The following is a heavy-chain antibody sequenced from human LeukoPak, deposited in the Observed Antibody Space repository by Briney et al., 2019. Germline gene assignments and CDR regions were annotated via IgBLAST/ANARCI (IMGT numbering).Heavy chain of an antibody. V-gene: IGHV3-9*01. Sequence: GGSLRLSCAASGFTFDDYAMHWVRQAPGEGLEWVSGISRNSGSIGYADSVKGRFTISRDNAKNSLYLQMNSLRAEDTALYYCAKDYSPYDSSGYWGQGTLVTVSS. D-gene: IGHD3-22*01. CDR1: GFTFDDYA. CDR2: ISRNSGSI. CDR3: AKDYSPYDSSGY. J-gene: IGHJ4*02.